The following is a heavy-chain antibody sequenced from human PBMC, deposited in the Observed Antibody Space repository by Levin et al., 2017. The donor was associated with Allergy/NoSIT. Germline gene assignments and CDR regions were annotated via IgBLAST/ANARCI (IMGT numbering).Heavy chain of an antibody. CDR1: GYTFTGYY. D-gene: IGHD6-13*01. CDR3: ARGRRIAAAGKASWFDP. V-gene: IGHV1-2*02. CDR2: IYPNSGGT. Sequence: GESLKISCKASGYTFTGYYMHWVRQAPGQGLEWMGWIYPNSGGTNYAQKFQGRVTMTRDTSISTAYMELSRLRSDDTAVYYCARGRRIAAAGKASWFDPWGQGTLVTVSS. J-gene: IGHJ5*02.